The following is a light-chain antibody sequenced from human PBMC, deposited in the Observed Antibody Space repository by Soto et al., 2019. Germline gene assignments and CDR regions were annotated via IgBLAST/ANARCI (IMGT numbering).Light chain of an antibody. CDR1: QSVSSGY. V-gene: IGKV3-20*01. CDR3: QEYGSSPPWT. J-gene: IGKJ1*01. Sequence: EIVLTQSPGTLSLSPGERATLSCMASQSVSSGYLAWYQQKPGQAPRLLIYGASSRATGIPDRFSCSGSGTDFTLTISRLEPEDFAVYYCQEYGSSPPWTFGQGTKVEIK. CDR2: GAS.